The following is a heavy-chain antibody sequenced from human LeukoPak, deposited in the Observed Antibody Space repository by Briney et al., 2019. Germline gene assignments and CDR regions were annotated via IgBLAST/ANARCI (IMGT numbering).Heavy chain of an antibody. CDR1: GGSISSYY. V-gene: IGHV4-4*07. D-gene: IGHD6-19*01. J-gene: IGHJ3*02. CDR2: IYISEST. CDR3: AREILAVAGTYAFDI. Sequence: KPSETLSLTCAVSGGSISSYYWSWIRQPAGKGLEWIGRIYISESTNYNPPLKSRVTMSVDTSKNQFSLKLSSVTAADTAVYYCAREILAVAGTYAFDIWGQGTMVTVSS.